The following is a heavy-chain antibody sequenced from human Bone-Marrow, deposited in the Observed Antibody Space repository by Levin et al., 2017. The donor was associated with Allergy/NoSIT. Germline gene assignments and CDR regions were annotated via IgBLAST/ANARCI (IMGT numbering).Heavy chain of an antibody. Sequence: ASVKVSCKASGGTFSSYAISWVRQAPGQGLEWMGRIIPILGIANYAQKFQGRVTITADKSTSTAYMELSSLRSEDTAVYYCARGGYYGSGSYYNPGYYYYYYMDGWGKGTTVTVSS. CDR1: GGTFSSYA. V-gene: IGHV1-69*04. CDR3: ARGGYYGSGSYYNPGYYYYYYMDG. CDR2: IIPILGIA. D-gene: IGHD3-10*01. J-gene: IGHJ6*03.